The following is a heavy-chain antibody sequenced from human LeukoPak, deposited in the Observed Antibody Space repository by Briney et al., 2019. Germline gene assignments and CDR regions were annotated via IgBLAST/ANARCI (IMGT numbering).Heavy chain of an antibody. Sequence: PSATLSLTCAVYGGSFSGYYWSWIRQPPGKGLEWIGEINHSGSTNYNPSLKSRVTISVDTSKNQFSLKLSSVTAADTAVYYCASNSFDYYGSGSYSVDYWGQGTLVTVSS. CDR2: INHSGST. J-gene: IGHJ4*02. CDR1: GGSFSGYY. V-gene: IGHV4-34*01. D-gene: IGHD3-10*01. CDR3: ASNSFDYYGSGSYSVDY.